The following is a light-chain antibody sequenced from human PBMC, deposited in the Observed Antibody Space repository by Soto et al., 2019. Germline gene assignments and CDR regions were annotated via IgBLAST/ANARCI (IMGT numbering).Light chain of an antibody. CDR3: QQYNNWPRAT. Sequence: EIVLTQSPATLSLSPGERATLSCRASQSISIYLAWYQQKPGQAPRLVIYAASTRATGIPDRFSGSVSGTEFNLTISSLQSEDFGVYYCQQYNNWPRATFGGGTKV. V-gene: IGKV3-15*01. CDR2: AAS. CDR1: QSISIY. J-gene: IGKJ4*01.